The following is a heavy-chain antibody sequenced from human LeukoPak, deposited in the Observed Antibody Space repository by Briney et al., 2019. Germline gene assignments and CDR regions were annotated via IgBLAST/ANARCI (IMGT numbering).Heavy chain of an antibody. Sequence: PGRSLRLSCAASGFTFSSYAMHWVRQAPGKGLEWVAVISYDGSNKYYADSVKGRFTISRDNSKNTLYLQMNSLRAEDTAVYYCARWYYGSGSPTPLDYWGQGTLVTVSS. CDR3: ARWYYGSGSPTPLDY. D-gene: IGHD3-10*01. V-gene: IGHV3-30-3*01. CDR2: ISYDGSNK. CDR1: GFTFSSYA. J-gene: IGHJ4*02.